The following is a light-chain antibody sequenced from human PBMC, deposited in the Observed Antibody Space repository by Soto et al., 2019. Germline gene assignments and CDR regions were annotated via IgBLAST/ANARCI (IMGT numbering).Light chain of an antibody. V-gene: IGKV1-5*03. CDR3: QQYNSLVT. J-gene: IGKJ1*01. CDR1: QSISSW. Sequence: DIQMTQSPSTLSAAVGDRVTITCRDSQSISSWLAWYQQKPGKAPKLLIYKASSLESVVPSRFSGSGSGTEFTFTISSLQPDDFASYYCQQYNSLVTFGQGTKVEIK. CDR2: KAS.